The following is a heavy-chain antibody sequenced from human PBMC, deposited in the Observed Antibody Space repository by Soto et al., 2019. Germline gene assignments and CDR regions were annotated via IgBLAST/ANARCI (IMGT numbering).Heavy chain of an antibody. CDR3: ARGRDYDFWSGYSLYFDY. CDR2: IGTAGDT. CDR1: GFTFSSYD. V-gene: IGHV3-13*01. Sequence: GGSLRLSCAASGFTFSSYDMHWVRQATGKGLEWVSAIGTAGDTYYPGSVKGRFTISRENAKNSLYLQMNSLRAGDTAVYYCARGRDYDFWSGYSLYFDYWGQGTLVTVSS. D-gene: IGHD3-3*01. J-gene: IGHJ4*02.